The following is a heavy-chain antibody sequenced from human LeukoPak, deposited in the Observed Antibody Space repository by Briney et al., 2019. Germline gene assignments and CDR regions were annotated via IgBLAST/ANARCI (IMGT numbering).Heavy chain of an antibody. CDR2: INHSGST. CDR3: ARGGRMGAIDY. D-gene: IGHD1-26*01. J-gene: IGHJ4*02. CDR1: GGSFSGYY. V-gene: IGHV4-34*01. Sequence: KASETLSVTCAVYGGSFSGYYWSWIRQPPGKGLEWIGEINHSGSTNYNPSLKSRVTISVDTSKNQFSLKLSSVTAADTAVYYCARGGRMGAIDYWGQGTLVTVSS.